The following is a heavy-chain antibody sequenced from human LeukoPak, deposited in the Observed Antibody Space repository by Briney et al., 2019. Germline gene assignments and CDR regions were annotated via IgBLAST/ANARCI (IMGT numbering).Heavy chain of an antibody. J-gene: IGHJ6*02. CDR1: GLTVSSKY. V-gene: IGHV3-66*02. CDR2: IYSDSST. D-gene: IGHD2-2*01. Sequence: GGSLRLSCAASGLTVSSKYMCWVRQAPGRGLEWVSVIYSDSSTYYADSVKGRFTISRDNSKNTLYLQMNSLRAEDTAVYYCAKLSVVPAGNGIDVWGQVTTFTVSS. CDR3: AKLSVVPAGNGIDV.